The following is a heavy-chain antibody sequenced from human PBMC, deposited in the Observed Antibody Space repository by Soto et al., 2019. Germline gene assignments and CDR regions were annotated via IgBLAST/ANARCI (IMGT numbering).Heavy chain of an antibody. CDR2: ITPDGSEK. Sequence: GPLRLSCAACGSTLSRFSMSWVHQASGRGLEWVANITPDGSEKYYIDSVKGRFSISRDNAKNSLYLQMNSLTAEDTAVYYCVREHAIAASVYWGQGTLVTVSS. J-gene: IGHJ4*02. D-gene: IGHD6-13*01. CDR3: VREHAIAASVY. CDR1: GSTLSRFS. V-gene: IGHV3-7*01.